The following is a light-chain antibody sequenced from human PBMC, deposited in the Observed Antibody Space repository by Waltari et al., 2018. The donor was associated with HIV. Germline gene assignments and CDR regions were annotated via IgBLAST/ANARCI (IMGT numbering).Light chain of an antibody. J-gene: IGLJ2*01. Sequence: QSALTQPASVSGSPGQSITISCNGTTTDIGGYNYVSWYQRHPDKAPKLIIFGVSNRPSGISGRFSGSKSGYTASLTISGRQAEVEADYYCGSYTKLTTHYVLFGGGTKLTVL. CDR2: GVS. V-gene: IGLV2-14*03. CDR3: GSYTKLTTHYVL. CDR1: TTDIGGYNY.